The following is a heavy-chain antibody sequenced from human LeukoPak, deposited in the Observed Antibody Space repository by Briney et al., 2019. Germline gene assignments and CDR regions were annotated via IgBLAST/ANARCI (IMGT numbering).Heavy chain of an antibody. Sequence: PGGSLRLSCAASGFTFSNYWMSWVRQAPGKGLEWVANIKQDGSEKYYVDSVKGRFTISRDNAKNSLYLQMNSLRAEDTAVYYCARYYYDSSGYYAFWYWGQGTLVTVSS. CDR2: IKQDGSEK. CDR3: ARYYYDSSGYYAFWY. J-gene: IGHJ4*02. D-gene: IGHD3-22*01. V-gene: IGHV3-7*01. CDR1: GFTFSNYW.